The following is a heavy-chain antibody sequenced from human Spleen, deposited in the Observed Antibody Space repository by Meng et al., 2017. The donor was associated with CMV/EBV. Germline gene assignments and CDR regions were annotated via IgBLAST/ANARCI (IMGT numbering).Heavy chain of an antibody. CDR2: ISFDASNK. CDR3: VGRTIFGVVIPGAFDN. V-gene: IGHV3-30*01. Sequence: GESLKISCAASGFSISPYAMQWVRQAPGKGLEWVAVISFDASNKRYADSVKGRFAISRDNSKDTLYLEMNSLRTEDTAVYYCVGRTIFGVVIPGAFDNWGQGTMVTVSS. J-gene: IGHJ3*02. D-gene: IGHD3-3*01. CDR1: GFSISPYA.